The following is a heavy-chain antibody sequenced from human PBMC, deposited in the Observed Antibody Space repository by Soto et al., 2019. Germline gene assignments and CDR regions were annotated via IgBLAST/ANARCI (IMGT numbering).Heavy chain of an antibody. CDR3: ARGDATKIVVTTYYAMDV. CDR2: IIPVFGTP. J-gene: IGHJ6*02. CDR1: GGSLSNFG. D-gene: IGHD3-22*01. V-gene: IGHV1-69*12. Sequence: QVQLVQSGAEVKKPGSSVKVSCTASGGSLSNFGISWVRQAPGQGLEWMGAIIPVFGTPNYAQKFQDRVPMHAHXSTTTVYMEVRSLTSEDTAVYYCARGDATKIVVTTYYAMDVWGQGTTVTVSS.